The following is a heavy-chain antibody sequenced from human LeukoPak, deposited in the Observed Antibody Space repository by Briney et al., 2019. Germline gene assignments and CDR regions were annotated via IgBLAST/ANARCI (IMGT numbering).Heavy chain of an antibody. V-gene: IGHV3-23*01. J-gene: IGHJ6*02. Sequence: GGSLRLSCAASGFTFSSYAMSWVRQAPGKGLEWVSAISGSGGSTYYADSVKGRFTISRDNSKNTLYLQMNSLRAEDTAVYYCAKRLGSPTPTYLMDVGRQGTTVTVSS. CDR2: ISGSGGST. D-gene: IGHD1-26*01. CDR3: AKRLGSPTPTYLMDV. CDR1: GFTFSSYA.